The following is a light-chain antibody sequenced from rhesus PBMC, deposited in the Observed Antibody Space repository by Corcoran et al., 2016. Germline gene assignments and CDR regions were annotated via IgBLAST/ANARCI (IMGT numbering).Light chain of an antibody. CDR2: YAN. J-gene: IGKJ4*01. CDR3: QQDNSLPLT. CDR1: QGISSY. Sequence: DIQMTQSPSSLSASVGDRVTITCRASQGISSYLNWYQQKPGKAPKPLIYYANRLESGAPSRFSGSGSWTEFTLTISSLQPEDVATYYCQQDNSLPLTFGGGTKVEIK. V-gene: IGKV1-32*01.